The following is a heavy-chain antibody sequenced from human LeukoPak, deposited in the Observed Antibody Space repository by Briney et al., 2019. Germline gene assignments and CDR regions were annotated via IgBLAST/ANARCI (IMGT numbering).Heavy chain of an antibody. V-gene: IGHV3-30*18. Sequence: PGRSLRLSCAASGFTFSSYGMHWVRKAPAKGLEWLAVISYDGSNKYYADSVKGRSTISRDNSKNTLYLQMNSLRAEDTAVYYCAKEIFSPRHGMDVWGKGTTVTVSS. J-gene: IGHJ6*04. CDR2: ISYDGSNK. CDR1: GFTFSSYG. CDR3: AKEIFSPRHGMDV. D-gene: IGHD2-15*01.